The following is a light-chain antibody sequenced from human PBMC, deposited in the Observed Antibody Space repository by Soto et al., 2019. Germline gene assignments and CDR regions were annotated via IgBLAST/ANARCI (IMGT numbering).Light chain of an antibody. Sequence: EIVMTQSPPTLSVSPGERATLSCRASQSVSSNLAWYQQKPGQAPRLLIYGASTRATGIPARFSGSGSGKEFDITISSLKFEDFAVYYCQEYNNCPRTFGQGTKVEIK. J-gene: IGKJ1*01. CDR3: QEYNNCPRT. CDR1: QSVSSN. V-gene: IGKV3-15*01. CDR2: GAS.